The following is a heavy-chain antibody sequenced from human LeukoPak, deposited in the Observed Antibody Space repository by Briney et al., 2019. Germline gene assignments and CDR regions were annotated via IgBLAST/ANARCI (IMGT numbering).Heavy chain of an antibody. Sequence: ASVKVSCKASGYTFTDYGITWVRQAPGQGLEWMGWINTFNGNTNYAQNLQGRVTMTADTSATTAYMELRSLRFDDTAVFYCARDLGYCSTTGCYRNWFDPRGQGTLVTVSS. CDR3: ARDLGYCSTTGCYRNWFDP. D-gene: IGHD2-2*03. CDR2: INTFNGNT. V-gene: IGHV1-18*01. CDR1: GYTFTDYG. J-gene: IGHJ5*02.